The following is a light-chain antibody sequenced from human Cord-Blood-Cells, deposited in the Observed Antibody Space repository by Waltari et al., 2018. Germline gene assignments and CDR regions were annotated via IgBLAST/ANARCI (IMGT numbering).Light chain of an antibody. CDR3: QQYDNLPLT. CDR1: QDISNY. J-gene: IGKJ4*01. V-gene: IGKV1-33*01. CDR2: DAS. Sequence: DIQMTQSTSTLSVSVGDRVTITCQASQDISNYLNWYQQKPGKAPKLLIYDASNLETGVPSRFSGSGSGTEFTFTISSLQPEDIATYYCQQYDNLPLTFGGGTKVEIK.